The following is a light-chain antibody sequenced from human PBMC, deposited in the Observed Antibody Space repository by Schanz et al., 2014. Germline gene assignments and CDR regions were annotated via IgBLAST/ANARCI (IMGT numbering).Light chain of an antibody. CDR3: QQANSFPFT. CDR1: QSISSW. CDR2: KAS. V-gene: IGKV1-5*03. J-gene: IGKJ3*01. Sequence: DIQMTQSPSTLSASVGDRVTITCRASQSISSWLAWYQQKPGKAPKLLIYKASSLESGVPSRFSGSGSGTDFTLTISSLHPDDFATYFCQQANSFPFTFGPGTKVDFK.